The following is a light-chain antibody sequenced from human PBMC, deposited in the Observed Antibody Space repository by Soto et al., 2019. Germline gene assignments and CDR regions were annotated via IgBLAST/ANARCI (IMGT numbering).Light chain of an antibody. CDR3: YSYAGRNIWV. CDR1: SSDVGGYNY. J-gene: IGLJ3*02. V-gene: IGLV2-11*01. Sequence: QSALTQPRSVSGSPGQSVTISCTGTSSDVGGYNYVSWYQQHPGKAPKLMIFGVTERPSGVPDRFSGSKSGNTASLTVSGLQADDEAVYYCYSYAGRNIWVFGGGTQLTVL. CDR2: GVT.